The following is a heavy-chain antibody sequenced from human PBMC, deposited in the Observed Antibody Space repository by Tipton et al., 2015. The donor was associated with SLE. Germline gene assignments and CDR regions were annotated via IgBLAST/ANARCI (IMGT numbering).Heavy chain of an antibody. CDR1: GFTLSNYG. D-gene: IGHD2-21*01. V-gene: IGHV3-33*01. J-gene: IGHJ4*02. CDR2: IWKDGSNE. Sequence: RSLRLSCAASGFTLSNYGMHWVRQAPGKGLEWVALIWKDGSNEHYEDSVKGRFTISRDNSKNTLYLQMNSLRAEDTAVYYCASDAPNLRYCDNWGQGTLVTVSS. CDR3: ASDAPNLRYCDN.